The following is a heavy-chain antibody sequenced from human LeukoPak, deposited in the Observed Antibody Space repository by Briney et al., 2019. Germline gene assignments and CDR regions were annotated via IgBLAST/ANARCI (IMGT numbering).Heavy chain of an antibody. CDR3: ARDQGYHDSSGPIDY. CDR1: GFTFSSYS. J-gene: IGHJ4*02. CDR2: ISSSSSYI. V-gene: IGHV3-21*01. D-gene: IGHD3-22*01. Sequence: GGSLRLSCAASGFTFSSYSMNWVRQAPGKGLEWVSSISSSSSYIYYADSVKGRFTISRDNAKNSLYLQMYSMRAEDTAVYYCARDQGYHDSSGPIDYWGQGTLVTVSS.